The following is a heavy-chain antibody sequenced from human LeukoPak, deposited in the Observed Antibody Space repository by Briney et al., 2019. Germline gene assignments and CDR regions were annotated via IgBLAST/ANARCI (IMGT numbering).Heavy chain of an antibody. J-gene: IGHJ4*02. CDR3: ARALQYGSGTPEY. V-gene: IGHV4-38-2*02. Sequence: KTSETLSLTCSVSGYSISSGYYWGWIRQPPGKGLEWIGSIYHSGSTYYNPFLKSRVTISVDTSKNQFSLKLSSVTAADTAVYYCARALQYGSGTPEYWGQGTLVTVSS. D-gene: IGHD3-10*01. CDR2: IYHSGST. CDR1: GYSISSGYY.